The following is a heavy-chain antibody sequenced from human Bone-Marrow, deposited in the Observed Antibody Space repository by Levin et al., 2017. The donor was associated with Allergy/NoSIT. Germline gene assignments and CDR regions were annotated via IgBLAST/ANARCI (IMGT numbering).Heavy chain of an antibody. Sequence: ESLKISCTVSGGSISGYYWSWIRQPPGKGLEWIGYIHYSGSASYNPSLKSRLTISVDTSKNQFSLRLSSVTAADTAVYYCARGYSGFDHPFDDWGQGTLVTVSS. CDR3: ARGYSGFDHPFDD. CDR1: GGSISGYY. D-gene: IGHD5-12*01. CDR2: IHYSGSA. V-gene: IGHV4-59*01. J-gene: IGHJ4*02.